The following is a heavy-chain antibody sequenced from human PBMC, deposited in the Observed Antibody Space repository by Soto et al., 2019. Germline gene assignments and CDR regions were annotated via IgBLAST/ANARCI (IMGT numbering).Heavy chain of an antibody. V-gene: IGHV3-23*01. J-gene: IGHJ6*03. CDR2: ISGSDGST. Sequence: EVQLLESGGGLVQPGGSLRLSCAASGFIFNTYAMSWVRQAPGKGLEWVSTISGSDGSTYYGDSVKGRFTISRDNSKNTLYRQMNSLRPEDTAVYYWAKDRDKRMRQMICYYYLDVWGKGTTGTVSS. CDR1: GFIFNTYA. D-gene: IGHD3-16*01. CDR3: AKDRDKRMRQMICYYYLDV.